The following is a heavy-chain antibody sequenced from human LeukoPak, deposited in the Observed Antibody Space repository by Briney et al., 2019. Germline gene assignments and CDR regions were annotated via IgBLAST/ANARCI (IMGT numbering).Heavy chain of an antibody. Sequence: SVKVSCTASGGTFSSYAISWVRQAPGQGLEWMGGIIPIFGTANYAQKFQGGVTITADESTSTAYMELSSLRSDDTAVYYCAREYCSSTSCYWSFDYWGQGTLVTVSS. V-gene: IGHV1-69*01. CDR1: GGTFSSYA. D-gene: IGHD2-2*01. J-gene: IGHJ4*02. CDR3: AREYCSSTSCYWSFDY. CDR2: IIPIFGTA.